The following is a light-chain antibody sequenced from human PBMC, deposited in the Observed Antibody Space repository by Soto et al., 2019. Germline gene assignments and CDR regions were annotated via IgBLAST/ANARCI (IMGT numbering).Light chain of an antibody. Sequence: EIVLTQSPGTLSLSPGERATLSCRASQSVSSSYLAWYQQKPGQAPRLLIYGASSRATGILDRFSGSGSGPHFTLTLSILEPDDFAVYYCQQYGRSLFFGPGTKVAIK. V-gene: IGKV3-20*01. CDR2: GAS. CDR1: QSVSSSY. J-gene: IGKJ3*01. CDR3: QQYGRSLF.